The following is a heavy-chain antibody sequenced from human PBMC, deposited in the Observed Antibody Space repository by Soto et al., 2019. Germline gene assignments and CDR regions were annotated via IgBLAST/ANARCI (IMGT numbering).Heavy chain of an antibody. CDR3: ARQGFGQLHGLVDV. J-gene: IGHJ6*02. V-gene: IGHV4-59*08. CDR2: IHHSGST. CDR1: GGSITSHY. Sequence: QVQLQESGPGQVKPSETLSLTCSVSGGSITSHYCSWFRQPPGKGLEWIGYIHHSGSTSYNPSLKSRVTMSVDTSKNQFSLKVNSVTAADTALYYCARQGFGQLHGLVDVWGPGTTVTVSS. D-gene: IGHD3-10*01.